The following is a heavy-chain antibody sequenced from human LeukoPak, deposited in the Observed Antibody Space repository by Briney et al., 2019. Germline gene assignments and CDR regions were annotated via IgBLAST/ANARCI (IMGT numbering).Heavy chain of an antibody. D-gene: IGHD3-10*01. CDR3: ARDYHGSGSLTTFDY. CDR1: GYTFTSFY. Sequence: ASVKVSCKASGYTFTSFYMHWVRQAPGQGLEWMGIINPRGGSATSAQKFQGRVTLTRGTSTSTVHMELSSLRSEDTAVYYCARDYHGSGSLTTFDYWGQGTLVTVSS. V-gene: IGHV1-46*01. J-gene: IGHJ4*02. CDR2: INPRGGSA.